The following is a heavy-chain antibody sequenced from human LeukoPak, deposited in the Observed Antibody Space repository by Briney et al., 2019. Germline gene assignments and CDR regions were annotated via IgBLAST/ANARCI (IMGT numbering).Heavy chain of an antibody. D-gene: IGHD3-3*01. CDR1: GFTFSSYA. V-gene: IGHV3-23*01. CDR3: ARDRRLYYDFWSGSYYMDV. CDR2: ISGSGGST. J-gene: IGHJ6*03. Sequence: GGSLRLSCAASGFTFSSYAMSWVRQAPGKGLEWVSAISGSGGSTYYADSVKGRFTISRDNSKNTLYLQMNSLRAEDTAVYYCARDRRLYYDFWSGSYYMDVWGKGTTVTVSS.